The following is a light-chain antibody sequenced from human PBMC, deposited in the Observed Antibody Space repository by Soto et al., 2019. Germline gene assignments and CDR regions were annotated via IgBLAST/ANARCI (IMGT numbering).Light chain of an antibody. Sequence: EIVMTQSPATLSVSPGERATLSCRASQSVVGNLAWYQQKPGQAPRLLIYGASTRATGIPARFSGSGSGTEFTLTISSLQSEDFAVYYCQQYNNWPPLTFGGGTKV. CDR2: GAS. J-gene: IGKJ4*01. CDR3: QQYNNWPPLT. V-gene: IGKV3-15*01. CDR1: QSVVGN.